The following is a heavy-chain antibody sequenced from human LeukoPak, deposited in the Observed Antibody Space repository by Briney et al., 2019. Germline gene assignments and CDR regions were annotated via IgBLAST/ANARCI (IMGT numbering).Heavy chain of an antibody. CDR2: ISGSASST. CDR1: GFTFSNYA. V-gene: IGHV3-23*01. Sequence: PGGSLRLSCAASGFTFSNYAMSWVRQAPGKGLEWVSAISGSASSTYHADSVKGRFTISRDNSKDTLYLQMNSLRAEDTAVYYCARDEGGYYYDSSGQPFDYWGQGTLVTVSS. J-gene: IGHJ4*02. CDR3: ARDEGGYYYDSSGQPFDY. D-gene: IGHD3-22*01.